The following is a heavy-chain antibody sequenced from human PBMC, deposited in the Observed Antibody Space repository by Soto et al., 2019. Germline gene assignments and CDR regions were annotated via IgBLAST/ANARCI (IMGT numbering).Heavy chain of an antibody. CDR3: AREDSIIIPAVSDF. CDR1: GFAFNNYG. Sequence: GGSLRLSCTVSGFAFNNYGINWVRQAPGQGLEWVSSISKSDYTYYSDSVKGRFTISRDNAKNSVSLQMNTLRVEDTAVYYCAREDSIIIPAVSDFWGRGTLVTVSS. D-gene: IGHD2-2*01. CDR2: ISKSDYT. V-gene: IGHV3-21*01. J-gene: IGHJ4*02.